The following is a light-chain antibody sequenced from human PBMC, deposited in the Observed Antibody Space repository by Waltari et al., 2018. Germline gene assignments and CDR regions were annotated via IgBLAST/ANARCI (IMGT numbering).Light chain of an antibody. CDR2: DAS. V-gene: IGKV1D-13*01. J-gene: IGKJ5*01. CDR1: QGISSS. Sequence: AIQFTLSPYPLCASVGNSITISCRASQGISSSLAWYQHKAGTAPKLLIYDASSLESGVPSRFSGSGSGSDFTLTISSLHPEDFATYFCQQFNNYPITFGQGTRLEIK. CDR3: QQFNNYPIT.